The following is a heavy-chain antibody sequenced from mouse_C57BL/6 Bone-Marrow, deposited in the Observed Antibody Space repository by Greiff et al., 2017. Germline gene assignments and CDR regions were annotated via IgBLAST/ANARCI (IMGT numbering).Heavy chain of an antibody. Sequence: EVMLVESVAELVRPGASVKLSCTASGFNIKNTYMHWVKQRPEQGLEWIGRIDPANGNTKYAPKFQGKATITADTSSNTAYLQLSSLTSEDTAIYYCARGTSRWSYWYFDVWGTGTTVTVSS. J-gene: IGHJ1*03. CDR2: IDPANGNT. V-gene: IGHV14-3*01. D-gene: IGHD3-1*01. CDR1: GFNIKNTY. CDR3: ARGTSRWSYWYFDV.